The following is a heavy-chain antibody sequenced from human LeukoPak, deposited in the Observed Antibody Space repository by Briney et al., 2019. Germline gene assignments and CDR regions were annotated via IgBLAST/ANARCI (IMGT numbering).Heavy chain of an antibody. Sequence: PGGSLRLSCATSGFTLSGYDMHWVLQLTGKGLEWVSSIGNVADTYYSGSVKGRFVISRDNARNFVFLQMNSLRAEDTAVYYCVRAPGSGGFDSWGQGAQVTVSS. V-gene: IGHV3-13*01. CDR2: IGNVADT. D-gene: IGHD6-19*01. CDR3: VRAPGSGGFDS. CDR1: GFTLSGYD. J-gene: IGHJ4*02.